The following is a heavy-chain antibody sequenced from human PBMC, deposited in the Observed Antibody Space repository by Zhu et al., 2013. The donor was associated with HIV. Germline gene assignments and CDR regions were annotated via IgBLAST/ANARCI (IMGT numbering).Heavy chain of an antibody. J-gene: IGHJ6*02. CDR1: GFSVSSNY. D-gene: IGHD4-17*01. V-gene: IGHV3-53*02. Sequence: EVQLVESGGGLIQPGGSLRLSCAASGFSVSSNYMSWVRQAPGKGLEWLSVLYTGGTTYYADSVKGRFTISRDNSKNTVYLQMNSLRGEDTAVYYCARVDTEERATVTYYNYYALDAWGQGTTVTVSS. CDR3: ARVDTEERATVTYYNYYALDA. CDR2: LYTGGTT.